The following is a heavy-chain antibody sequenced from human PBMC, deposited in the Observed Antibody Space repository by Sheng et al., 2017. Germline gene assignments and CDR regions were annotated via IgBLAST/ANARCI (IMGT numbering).Heavy chain of an antibody. CDR3: ASGYYDSSGTLGY. J-gene: IGHJ4*02. CDR1: GGTFSSYT. CDR2: IIPILGIA. Sequence: QVQLVQSGAEVKKPGSSVKVSCKASGGTFSSYTISWVRQAPGQGLEWMGRIIPILGIANYAQKFQGRVTITADKSTSTAYMELSSLRSEDTAVYYCASGYYDSSGTLGYWGQGTLVTVSS. V-gene: IGHV1-69*02. D-gene: IGHD3-22*01.